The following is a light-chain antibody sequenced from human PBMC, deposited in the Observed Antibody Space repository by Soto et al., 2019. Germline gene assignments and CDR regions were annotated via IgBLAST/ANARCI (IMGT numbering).Light chain of an antibody. CDR2: AAS. Sequence: DIVLTQSPGTLSLSPGERATLSCRASETVNNNFLGWYQQKPGQAPRLLIFAASRRATGIPDRFSGSGSGTDFTLTISRLEHEDFGVDYCQQYGSSPPDTFGQGTKLEIK. J-gene: IGKJ2*01. CDR1: ETVNNNF. CDR3: QQYGSSPPDT. V-gene: IGKV3-20*01.